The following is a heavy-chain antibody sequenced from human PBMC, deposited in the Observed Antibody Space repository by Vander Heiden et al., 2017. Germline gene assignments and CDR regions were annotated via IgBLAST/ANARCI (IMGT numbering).Heavy chain of an antibody. V-gene: IGHV3-23*01. J-gene: IGHJ4*02. CDR1: GFSFSTFV. CDR2: ISDDGGAT. D-gene: IGHD2-21*01. Sequence: EVQLLESGGGLVQPGGSLRLSCAASGFSFSTFVMSWVRQAPGKGLEWVSVISDDGGATYYTGSVKGRFTISRDNSKNTLYLQMNSLRAEDTALYYCAKSAGGGDRITDYWGQGTLVTVSS. CDR3: AKSAGGGDRITDY.